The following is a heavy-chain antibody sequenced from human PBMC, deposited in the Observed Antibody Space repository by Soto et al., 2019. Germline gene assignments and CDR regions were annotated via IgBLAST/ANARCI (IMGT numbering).Heavy chain of an antibody. J-gene: IGHJ4*02. CDR3: TRDRFDGRIFDC. CDR1: GDSVSSNSAA. CDR2: TYYRSKWYK. V-gene: IGHV6-1*01. Sequence: SQTLSLTCAISGDSVSSNSAAWNWIRQSPSRGLEWLGRTYYRSKWYKDYAVSVESRITIKSDTSKNQFSLQLNSVTPEDTAVYYCTRDRFDGRIFDCWGQGTLVTVSS. D-gene: IGHD3-3*01.